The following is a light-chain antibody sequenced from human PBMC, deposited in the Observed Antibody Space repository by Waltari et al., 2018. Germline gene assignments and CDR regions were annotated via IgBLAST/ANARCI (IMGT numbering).Light chain of an antibody. Sequence: SYELTQPPSVSVSPGQTARITCSGDALPKKYAYWYQQKSGQTPVLVIYEDKKRPSGIPERVSGSSSGTVATLTISGAQVEDEADYSTDNNGRGVFGGGTKLTVL. J-gene: IGLJ2*01. CDR3: DNNGRGV. CDR1: ALPKKY. V-gene: IGLV3-10*01. CDR2: EDK.